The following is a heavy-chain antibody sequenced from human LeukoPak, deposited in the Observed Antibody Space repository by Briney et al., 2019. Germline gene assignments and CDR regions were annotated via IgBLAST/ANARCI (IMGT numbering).Heavy chain of an antibody. V-gene: IGHV4-61*02. J-gene: IGHJ6*03. CDR2: FHTRGST. Sequence: SETLSLTCTVSRGSISSGNYYWSWIRQPAGKGLEWIGRFHTRGSTNYNPSLKSRVTMSVDTSKNQFSLKLSSVTAADTAVYYCARGRVTYYYYYMDVWGKGTTVTISS. CDR1: RGSISSGNYY. CDR3: ARGRVTYYYYYMDV. D-gene: IGHD3-16*01.